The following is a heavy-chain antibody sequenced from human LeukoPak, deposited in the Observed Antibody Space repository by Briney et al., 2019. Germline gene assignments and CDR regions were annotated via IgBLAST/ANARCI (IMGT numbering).Heavy chain of an antibody. CDR2: INAGNGNT. CDR1: GYTFTSYA. D-gene: IGHD3-22*01. J-gene: IGHJ4*02. CDR3: ARRLGYYYDSSGYYSFDY. V-gene: IGHV1-3*01. Sequence: ASVKVSCKASGYTFTSYAMHWVRQAPGQRLEWMGWINAGNGNTKYSQKLQGRVTMTTDTSTSTAYMELRSLRSDDTAAYYCARRLGYYYDSSGYYSFDYWGQGTLVTVSS.